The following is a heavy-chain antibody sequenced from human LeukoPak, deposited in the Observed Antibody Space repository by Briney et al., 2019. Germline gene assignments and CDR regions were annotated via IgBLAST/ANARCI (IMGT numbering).Heavy chain of an antibody. V-gene: IGHV3-49*04. CDR1: GFTFGVYA. J-gene: IGHJ4*02. D-gene: IGHD3-10*01. CDR3: SKWVRFGEFYDY. Sequence: GGSLRLSCTASGFTFGVYAMSWVRQAPGKGLEWVGFIRSKAYGGTTEYAASVKGRFTISRDDSKSIAYLQMNSLKTEDTAVYYCSKWVRFGEFYDYWGQGTLVTVYS. CDR2: IRSKAYGGTT.